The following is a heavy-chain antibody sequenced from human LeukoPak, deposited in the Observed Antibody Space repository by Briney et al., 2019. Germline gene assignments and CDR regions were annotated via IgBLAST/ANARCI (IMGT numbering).Heavy chain of an antibody. CDR2: TYPSGVGT. J-gene: IGHJ4*02. V-gene: IGHV1-46*01. Sequence: EASVKVSCKTSGYTFTSCYMHWVRQAPGQGLEWVGITYPSGVGTKFAQKFQGRVTMTSDASTSTFFMELSSLTPDDTAVYYCARDRRVVATIPFDHWGQGTLVTVSS. CDR1: GYTFTSCY. D-gene: IGHD5-12*01. CDR3: ARDRRVVATIPFDH.